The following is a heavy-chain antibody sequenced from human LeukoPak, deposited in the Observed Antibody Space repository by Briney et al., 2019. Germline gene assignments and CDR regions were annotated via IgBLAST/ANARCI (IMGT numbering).Heavy chain of an antibody. D-gene: IGHD2-8*02. V-gene: IGHV3-30*03. CDR1: GFSFSTYG. J-gene: IGHJ4*02. Sequence: PGKSLRLSCEVSGFSFSTYGMYWVRQAPGKGLESVAFISYDGSKTYYADSVKGRSTISRDNPKNTVYLQLNSLRAEDTAVYYCARLPPSVFGVGTGDFDYWGQGTLVTVSS. CDR2: ISYDGSKT. CDR3: ARLPPSVFGVGTGDFDY.